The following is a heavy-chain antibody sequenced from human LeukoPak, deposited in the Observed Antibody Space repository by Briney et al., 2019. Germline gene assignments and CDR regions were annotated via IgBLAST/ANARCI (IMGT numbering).Heavy chain of an antibody. Sequence: GGSLRLSCAASGFTFSSYAMHWVRQAPGKGLEWVAVISYDGSNKYYADSVKGRFTISRDNSKNTLYLQMNSLRAEDTAVYYCARAGAAAVVVLFDYWGQGTLDTVSS. CDR1: GFTFSSYA. J-gene: IGHJ4*02. CDR2: ISYDGSNK. V-gene: IGHV3-30-3*01. CDR3: ARAGAAAVVVLFDY. D-gene: IGHD6-13*01.